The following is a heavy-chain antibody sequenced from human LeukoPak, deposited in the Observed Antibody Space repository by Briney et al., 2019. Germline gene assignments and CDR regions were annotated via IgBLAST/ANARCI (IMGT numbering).Heavy chain of an antibody. CDR1: GFTFSSYW. CDR3: AKGENYYDSSGYPDY. V-gene: IGHV3-7*01. Sequence: GGSLRLSCAASGFTFSSYWMSWVRQAPGKGLEWVANIKQDGSEKYYVDSVKGRFTISRDNAKNSLYLQMNSLRAEDTAVYYCAKGENYYDSSGYPDYWGQGTLVTVSS. D-gene: IGHD3-22*01. CDR2: IKQDGSEK. J-gene: IGHJ4*02.